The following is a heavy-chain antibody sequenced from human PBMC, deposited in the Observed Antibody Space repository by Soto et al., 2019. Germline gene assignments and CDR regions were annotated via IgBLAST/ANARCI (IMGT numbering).Heavy chain of an antibody. V-gene: IGHV3-64*01. CDR2: ISSNGGST. CDR1: GFTFSSYA. D-gene: IGHD1-26*01. Sequence: EVQLVESGGGLVQPGGSLRLSCAASGFTFSSYAMHWVRQAPGKGLEYVSAISSNGGSTYYANSVKGRFTISRDNSKNTLYLQMGSLRAEDMAVYYCARGGSGSYYFDYWGREPWSPSPQ. CDR3: ARGGSGSYYFDY. J-gene: IGHJ4*02.